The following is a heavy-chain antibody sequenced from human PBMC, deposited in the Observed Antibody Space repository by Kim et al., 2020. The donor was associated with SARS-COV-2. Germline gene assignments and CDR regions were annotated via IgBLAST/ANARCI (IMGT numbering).Heavy chain of an antibody. CDR3: ARDRITIFGVVGGLDP. J-gene: IGHJ5*02. CDR1: GYTFTGYY. Sequence: ASVKVSCKASGYTFTGYYMHWVRQAPGQGLEWMGRINPNSGGTNYAQKFQGRVTMTRDTSISTAYMELSRLRSDDTAVYYCARDRITIFGVVGGLDPWGQGTLVTVSS. D-gene: IGHD3-3*01. V-gene: IGHV1-2*06. CDR2: INPNSGGT.